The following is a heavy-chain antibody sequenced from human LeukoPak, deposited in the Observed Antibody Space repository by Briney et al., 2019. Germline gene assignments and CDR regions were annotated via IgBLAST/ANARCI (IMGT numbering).Heavy chain of an antibody. CDR1: GFTFSSYW. D-gene: IGHD5-24*01. Sequence: GGSLRLSCAASGFTFSSYWMHWVRQAPGKGLEWVSGIIPSGHTTYYADSVRGRFTISRDNSRNTLYLQMNSLRAEDTAVYYCAKDDRWLQFCCWGQGTLVTVSA. V-gene: IGHV3-23*01. CDR3: AKDDRWLQFCC. CDR2: IIPSGHTT. J-gene: IGHJ4*02.